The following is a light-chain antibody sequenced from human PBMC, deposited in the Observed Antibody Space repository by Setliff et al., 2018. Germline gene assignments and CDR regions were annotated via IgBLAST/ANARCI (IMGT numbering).Light chain of an antibody. CDR2: DVS. Sequence: SALTQPASVSGSPGQSITISCTGTSSDVGGYNYVSWYQQHPGKAPKLMIHDVSKRPSGVSNRFSGSKSGNTASLTISGLQAEDEADYYCSSYTSSSTPYVFGTGTKVTVL. CDR1: SSDVGGYNY. V-gene: IGLV2-14*01. J-gene: IGLJ1*01. CDR3: SSYTSSSTPYV.